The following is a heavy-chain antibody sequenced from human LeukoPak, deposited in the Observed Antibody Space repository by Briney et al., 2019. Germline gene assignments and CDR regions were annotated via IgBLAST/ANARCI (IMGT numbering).Heavy chain of an antibody. CDR1: GFSFNTYT. D-gene: IGHD4/OR15-4a*01. Sequence: PGGSLRLSCAASGFSFNTYTMNWVRQPPGKGLEWIGSLYYSGSSYYNPSLKSRVTISADTSKNQFSLKLTSVTAADTAVYYCVIMAGYWGQGTLVTVSS. CDR2: LYYSGSS. V-gene: IGHV4-59*05. CDR3: VIMAGY. J-gene: IGHJ4*02.